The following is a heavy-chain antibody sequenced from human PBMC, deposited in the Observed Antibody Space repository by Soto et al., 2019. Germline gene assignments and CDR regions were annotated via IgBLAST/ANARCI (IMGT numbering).Heavy chain of an antibody. J-gene: IGHJ4*02. V-gene: IGHV3-23*01. Sequence: EVQLLESGGGLVQPGGSLRLSCAASGFTFSSYAMSWVRQAPGKGLEWVSAISASVSITYYADSVQGRFTISRDNSKKTLFLQMHRPSVEETAVYYCAKVRRYTNVGHIIWGQGTLVTVSS. CDR1: GFTFSSYA. CDR3: AKVRRYTNVGHII. CDR2: ISASVSIT. D-gene: IGHD1-20*01.